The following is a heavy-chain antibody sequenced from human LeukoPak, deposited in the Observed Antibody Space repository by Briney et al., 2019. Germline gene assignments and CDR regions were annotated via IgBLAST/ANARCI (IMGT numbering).Heavy chain of an antibody. CDR2: ISYDGSNK. Sequence: PGGPLRLSCGASGLTLRSYAMHGVRQAPGKGREWVAVISYDGSNKYYADSVKGRFTLSRDNSKNPLYLQMNSLRAEDTAVYYCARGLRSSTSNTWGEGTLVTVSS. CDR1: GLTLRSYA. D-gene: IGHD2-2*01. J-gene: IGHJ5*02. CDR3: ARGLRSSTSNT. V-gene: IGHV3-30-3*01.